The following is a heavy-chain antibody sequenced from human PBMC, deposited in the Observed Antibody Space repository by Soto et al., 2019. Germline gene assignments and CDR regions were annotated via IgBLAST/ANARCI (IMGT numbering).Heavy chain of an antibody. J-gene: IGHJ6*02. Sequence: GGSLRLSCAASGFTFSNAWMNWVRQAPGKGLEWVGRIKSKTDGGTTDYAAPVKGRFTISRDDSKNTLYLQMNSLKTEDTAVYYCTTLSITIFGVVRMDVWGQGTTVTVSS. CDR2: IKSKTDGGTT. CDR1: GFTFSNAW. D-gene: IGHD3-3*01. CDR3: TTLSITIFGVVRMDV. V-gene: IGHV3-15*07.